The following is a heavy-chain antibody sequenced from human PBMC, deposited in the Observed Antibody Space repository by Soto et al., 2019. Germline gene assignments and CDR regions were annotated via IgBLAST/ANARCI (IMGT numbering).Heavy chain of an antibody. J-gene: IGHJ6*03. Sequence: ASVKVSCKASGGTFSSYAISWVRQAPGQGLEWMGGIIPIFGTANYAQKFQGRVTITADESTSTAYMELSSLRSEDTAVYYCARGGATHSSSYQNYYYYYMDVWGKGTTVTVSS. CDR1: GGTFSSYA. CDR2: IIPIFGTA. D-gene: IGHD6-13*01. V-gene: IGHV1-69*13. CDR3: ARGGATHSSSYQNYYYYYMDV.